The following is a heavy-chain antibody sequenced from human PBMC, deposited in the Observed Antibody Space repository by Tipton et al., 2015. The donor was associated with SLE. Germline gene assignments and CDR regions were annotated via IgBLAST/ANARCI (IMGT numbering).Heavy chain of an antibody. CDR1: GGSISSYY. J-gene: IGHJ4*02. Sequence: TLSLTCTVSGGSISSYYWTWIRQPPGKGLEWIGHIYYSGTTNYNPSLKSRVTISVDTSKNQLSLKMTSVTAADTAVYYCTRDGGVGATVWWGQGTLVTVSS. CDR3: TRDGGVGATVW. V-gene: IGHV4-59*01. D-gene: IGHD1-26*01. CDR2: IYYSGTT.